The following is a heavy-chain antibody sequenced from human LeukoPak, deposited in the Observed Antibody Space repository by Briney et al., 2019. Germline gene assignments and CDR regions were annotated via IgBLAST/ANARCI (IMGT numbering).Heavy chain of an antibody. CDR3: AREDRLRYFDWLLYDY. CDR1: GFTFSSYE. J-gene: IGHJ4*02. D-gene: IGHD3-9*01. Sequence: GGSLRLSCAASGFTFSSYEMNWVRQAPGKGLEWVSYISSSGSTVYYADSVKSRFTISRDNAKNSLYLQMNSLRAEDTAVYYCAREDRLRYFDWLLYDYWGQGTLVTVSS. V-gene: IGHV3-48*03. CDR2: ISSSGSTV.